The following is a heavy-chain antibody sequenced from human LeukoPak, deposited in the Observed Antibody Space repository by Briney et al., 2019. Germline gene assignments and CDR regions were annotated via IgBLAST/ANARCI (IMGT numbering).Heavy chain of an antibody. Sequence: PGGSLRLSCAASGFTFSSYSVNWVRQAPGKGLEWVSYISSSSSTIYYADSVKGRFTISRDNAKNSLYLRMNSLRAEDTAVYYCARDRFRAEVRDDAFDIWGQGTMVTVSS. CDR1: GFTFSSYS. CDR2: ISSSSSTI. J-gene: IGHJ3*02. CDR3: ARDRFRAEVRDDAFDI. V-gene: IGHV3-48*04. D-gene: IGHD3-10*01.